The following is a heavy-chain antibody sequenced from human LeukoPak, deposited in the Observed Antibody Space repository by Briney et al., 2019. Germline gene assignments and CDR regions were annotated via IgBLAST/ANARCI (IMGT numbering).Heavy chain of an antibody. D-gene: IGHD6-19*01. CDR1: GFTFSRYG. J-gene: IGHJ1*01. Sequence: GGSLRLSCAASGFTFSRYGMHWVRQAPGKGLEWVLFIRYDGSNKYYADSVKGRFTISRDNSKNTLYLQMNSLRAEDTAVYYCARGGKIALAGTRSPQYFQHWGQGTLVTVSS. CDR2: IRYDGSNK. CDR3: ARGGKIALAGTRSPQYFQH. V-gene: IGHV3-30*02.